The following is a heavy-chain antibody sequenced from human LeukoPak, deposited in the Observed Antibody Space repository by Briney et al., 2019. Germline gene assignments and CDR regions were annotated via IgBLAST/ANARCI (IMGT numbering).Heavy chain of an antibody. V-gene: IGHV3-11*06. D-gene: IGHD5-12*01. Sequence: GGSLRLSCAPSGFTFSDYYISWIRQAPGKGLEWVSYISSSSSYTNYAHSLKGRFTISRDNAKNSLYLQMNSLRAEDTAVYYCVRAGYSAYDSLFDYWGQGTLVTVSS. CDR1: GFTFSDYY. J-gene: IGHJ4*02. CDR2: ISSSSSYT. CDR3: VRAGYSAYDSLFDY.